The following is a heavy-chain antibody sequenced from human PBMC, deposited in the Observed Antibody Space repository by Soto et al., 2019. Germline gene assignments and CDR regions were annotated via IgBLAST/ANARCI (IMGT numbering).Heavy chain of an antibody. D-gene: IGHD2-2*01. J-gene: IGHJ6*02. V-gene: IGHV3-72*01. CDR2: SRDKAQGYST. CDR1: GFTLSDHY. CDR3: AKTSVLLPAATSRGAPYNYYALDV. Sequence: GGSLRLSCAGSGFTLSDHYIDWVRQAPGKGLEWVGRSRDKAQGYSTAYAASVKGRFTTSRDESKNSVYLQMNSLKTEDTAVYYCAKTSVLLPAATSRGAPYNYYALDVWGQGTTVTVSS.